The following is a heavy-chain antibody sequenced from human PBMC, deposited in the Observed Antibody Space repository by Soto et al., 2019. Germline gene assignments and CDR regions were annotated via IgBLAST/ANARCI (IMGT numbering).Heavy chain of an antibody. CDR1: GFTFSSYW. J-gene: IGHJ4*02. CDR3: ATAADTAMVEPFDY. Sequence: EVQLVESGGGLVQPGGSLRLSCAASGFTFSSYWMHWVRQAPGKGLEWVSGISWNSGSIGYADSVKGRFTISRDNAKNSLYLQMNSLRAEDTALYYCATAADTAMVEPFDYWGQGTLVTVSS. V-gene: IGHV3-9*01. CDR2: ISWNSGSI. D-gene: IGHD5-18*01.